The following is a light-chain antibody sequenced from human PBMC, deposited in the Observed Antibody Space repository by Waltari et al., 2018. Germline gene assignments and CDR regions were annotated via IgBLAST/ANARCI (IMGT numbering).Light chain of an antibody. CDR3: QQRTNWPS. CDR1: QGLSSF. V-gene: IGKV3-11*01. CDR2: DAS. Sequence: IVLTQSPATLSLSPGERATLSCRASQGLSSFLAWYQQKPGQAPRLLVYDASNRATGIPARFSGSGSGADFTLTISSLEPEDFTVYYCQQRTNWPSFGGGTRVELK. J-gene: IGKJ4*01.